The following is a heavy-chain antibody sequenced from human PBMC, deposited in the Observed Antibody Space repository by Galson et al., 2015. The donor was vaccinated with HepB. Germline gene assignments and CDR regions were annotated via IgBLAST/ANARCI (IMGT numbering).Heavy chain of an antibody. CDR3: GRVDIVVVPGVIRDYYYYISV. CDR2: IYYSGIT. CDR1: GGSISSGGYY. V-gene: IGHV4-31*03. D-gene: IGHD2-2*01. J-gene: IGHJ6*03. Sequence: TLSLTCTVSGGSISSGGYYWSWIRQHPGKGLEWIGYIYYSGITYYNPSLKSRVTISANTSKNQFSLKLSSVTAADTAVYYCGRVDIVVVPGVIRDYYYYISVWGEGTTVTGSS.